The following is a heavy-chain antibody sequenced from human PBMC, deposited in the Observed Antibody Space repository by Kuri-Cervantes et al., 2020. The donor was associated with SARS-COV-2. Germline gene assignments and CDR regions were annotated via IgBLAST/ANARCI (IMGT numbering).Heavy chain of an antibody. CDR1: GGPISSVGYS. J-gene: IGHJ4*02. CDR2: IYHSGAT. CDR3: ARDRYFDYLRVNFFDY. V-gene: IGHV4-30-2*01. D-gene: IGHD3-9*01. Sequence: SCGVSGGPISSVGYSWNWIRQPPGKGLEWIGYIYHSGATLYNPSVKSRVTMSIDKSRNQFSLKLRSVTAADTAVYYYARDRYFDYLRVNFFDYWGQGSLVTVSS.